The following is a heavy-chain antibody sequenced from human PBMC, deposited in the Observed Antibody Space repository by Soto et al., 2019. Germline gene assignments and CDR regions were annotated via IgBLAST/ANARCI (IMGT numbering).Heavy chain of an antibody. CDR2: VHHSWGS. J-gene: IGHJ6*02. CDR3: ARQGFGPLHGLVDV. D-gene: IGHD3-10*01. CDR1: GGSISSYY. V-gene: IGHV4-59*08. Sequence: QVQLQESGPGLVKPSETLSLSCTVSGGSISSYYWSWFRQSPGKRMEWIGYVHHSWGSSYNPSLQXXVXXSLDTSKSQFSLKLPSVTATDTAVYYCARQGFGPLHGLVDVWGQGTTVTVSS.